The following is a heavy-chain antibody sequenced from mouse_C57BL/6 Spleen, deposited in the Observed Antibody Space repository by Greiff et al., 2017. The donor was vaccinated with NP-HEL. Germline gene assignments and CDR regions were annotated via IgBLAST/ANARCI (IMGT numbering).Heavy chain of an antibody. CDR1: GFTFSDYY. J-gene: IGHJ3*01. Sequence: EVHLVESGGGLVQPGGSLKLSCAASGFTFSDYYMYWVRQTPEKRLEWVAYISNGGGSTYYPDTVKGRFTISRDNAKNTLYLQMSRLKSEDTAMYYCARQGTYYSNPFAYWGQGTLVTVSA. V-gene: IGHV5-12*01. CDR2: ISNGGGST. D-gene: IGHD2-5*01. CDR3: ARQGTYYSNPFAY.